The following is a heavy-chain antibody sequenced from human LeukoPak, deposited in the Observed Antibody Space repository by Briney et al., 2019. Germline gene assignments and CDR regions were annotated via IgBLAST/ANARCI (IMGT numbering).Heavy chain of an antibody. CDR1: GFTFSNAW. CDR2: VKSKTDGGTT. J-gene: IGHJ4*02. CDR3: TTDLLCGCSSTSCSYYFDY. Sequence: GGSLRLSCAASGFTFSNAWMSWVRQAPGKGLEWVGRVKSKTDGGTTDYAAPVKGRFTISRDDSKNTLYLQMNSLKTEDTAVYYCTTDLLCGCSSTSCSYYFDYWGQGTLVTVSS. V-gene: IGHV3-15*01. D-gene: IGHD2-2*01.